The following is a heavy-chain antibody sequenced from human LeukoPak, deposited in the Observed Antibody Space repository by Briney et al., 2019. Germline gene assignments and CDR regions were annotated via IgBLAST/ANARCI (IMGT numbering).Heavy chain of an antibody. CDR2: VSTYNGNT. D-gene: IGHD1-26*01. CDR1: GYTFTSFG. J-gene: IGHJ4*02. Sequence: VASVTVSFKASGYTFTSFGISWVRQAPGQGLEWMGWVSTYNGNTKYAQKLQGRVTMTTDTSTSTVYMELRSLRSDDTAVYSCARDREYFDFWGQGTRVTVSS. CDR3: ARDREYFDF. V-gene: IGHV1-18*01.